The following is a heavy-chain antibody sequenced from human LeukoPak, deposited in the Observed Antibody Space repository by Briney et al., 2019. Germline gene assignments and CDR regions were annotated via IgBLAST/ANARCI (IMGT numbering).Heavy chain of an antibody. CDR2: ISSSSYI. J-gene: IGHJ3*02. CDR1: GFTFSSYS. D-gene: IGHD2-2*02. Sequence: GGSLRLSCAASGFTFSSYSMNWVRQAPGKGLEWVSSISSSSYIYYADSVKGRFTISRDNAKNSLYLQMNSLRAEDTAVYYCARSSPHCSSTSCYNDAFDIWGQGTMVTVSS. V-gene: IGHV3-21*01. CDR3: ARSSPHCSSTSCYNDAFDI.